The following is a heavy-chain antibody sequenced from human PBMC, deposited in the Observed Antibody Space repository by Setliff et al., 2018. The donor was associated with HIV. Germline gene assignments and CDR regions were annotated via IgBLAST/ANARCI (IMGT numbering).Heavy chain of an antibody. CDR1: GDSITSTTW. CDR3: ARGDGEASFDI. J-gene: IGHJ3*02. V-gene: IGHV4-4*02. Sequence: ASETLSLTCSVSGDSITSTTWWTWVRQPPGKGLEWIGEIYHSGSTNYSPSLNSRVTISLDKSKNQFSLKLTSVNAADTAVYYCARGDGEASFDIWGRGTMVTVSS. D-gene: IGHD3-10*01. CDR2: IYHSGST.